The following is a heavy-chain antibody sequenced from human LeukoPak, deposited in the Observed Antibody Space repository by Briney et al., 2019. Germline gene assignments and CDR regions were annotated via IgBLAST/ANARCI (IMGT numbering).Heavy chain of an antibody. Sequence: GGSLRLSCAASGFTFSSYGMHWVRQAPGKGLECVAVISYDGSNKYYADSVKGRFTISRDNSKNTLYLQMNSLRAEDTAVYYCAKDPKGITGTTFYYWGQGTLVTVSS. D-gene: IGHD1-7*01. CDR2: ISYDGSNK. J-gene: IGHJ4*02. CDR3: AKDPKGITGTTFYY. V-gene: IGHV3-30*18. CDR1: GFTFSSYG.